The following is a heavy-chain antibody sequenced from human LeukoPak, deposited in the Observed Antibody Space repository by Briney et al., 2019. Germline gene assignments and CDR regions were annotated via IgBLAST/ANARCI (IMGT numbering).Heavy chain of an antibody. CDR3: AGEVDTAMPA. CDR1: GDTLTELS. Sequence: ASMKVSCKVSGDTLTELSTHWVRQAPGKGLEWMGGFDPEHGEMIYAQKLQGRVTMTEDRYTDTAYMELSSLRSEDTAVYYCAGEVDTAMPAWGQGTLVTVSS. D-gene: IGHD5-18*01. J-gene: IGHJ5*02. V-gene: IGHV1-24*01. CDR2: FDPEHGEM.